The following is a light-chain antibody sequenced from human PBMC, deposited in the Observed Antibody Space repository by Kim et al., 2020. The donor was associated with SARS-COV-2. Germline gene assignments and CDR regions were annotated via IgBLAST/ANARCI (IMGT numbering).Light chain of an antibody. V-gene: IGKV3-20*01. J-gene: IGKJ2*01. Sequence: LSPGERATLSCRASQSVSSNHLAWYQQKPGQAPRLLIYGASYRPTGIPDKFSGSGSGTDFTLTISRLEPEDFAVYYCQQYGSSPYTFGQGTKLEI. CDR3: QQYGSSPYT. CDR2: GAS. CDR1: QSVSSNH.